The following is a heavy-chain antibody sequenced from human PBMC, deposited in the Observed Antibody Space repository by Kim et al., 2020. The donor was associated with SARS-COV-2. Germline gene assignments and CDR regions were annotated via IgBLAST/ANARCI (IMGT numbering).Heavy chain of an antibody. J-gene: IGHJ4*02. V-gene: IGHV1-3*01. CDR3: ARDRYYDFWSGYYFDY. D-gene: IGHD3-3*01. Sequence: QKFQGRVTITRDTSASTAYMELSSLRSEDTAVYYCARDRYYDFWSGYYFDYWGRGTLVTVSS.